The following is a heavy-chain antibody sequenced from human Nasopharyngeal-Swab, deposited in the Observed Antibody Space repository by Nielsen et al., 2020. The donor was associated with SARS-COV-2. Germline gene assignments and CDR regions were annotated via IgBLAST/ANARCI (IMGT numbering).Heavy chain of an antibody. CDR1: GYTFTSYY. CDR3: ARATYYDFWSGYYTALGGMDV. CDR2: INPSGGST. D-gene: IGHD3-3*01. Sequence: ASVKVSCKASGYTFTSYYMHWVRQAPGQGLEWMGIINPSGGSTSYAQKFQGRVTMTRDTSTSTVYMELSSLGSEDTAVYYCARATYYDFWSGYYTALGGMDVWGQGITVTVSS. J-gene: IGHJ6*02. V-gene: IGHV1-46*01.